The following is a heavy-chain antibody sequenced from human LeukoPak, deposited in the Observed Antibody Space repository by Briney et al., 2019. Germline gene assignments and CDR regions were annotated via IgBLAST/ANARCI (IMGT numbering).Heavy chain of an antibody. CDR3: ARDGNIVVVPAAIFWFDP. J-gene: IGHJ5*02. Sequence: SVKVSCKTSGGTFLSHTFSWVRQAPGQGLEWMGKITPVINTANYAQTFQGRVSIYADKSTTTVYMELSSLGSEDTAVYYCARDGNIVVVPAAIFWFDPWGQGTLVTVSS. CDR2: ITPVINTA. V-gene: IGHV1-69*08. D-gene: IGHD2-2*01. CDR1: GGTFLSHT.